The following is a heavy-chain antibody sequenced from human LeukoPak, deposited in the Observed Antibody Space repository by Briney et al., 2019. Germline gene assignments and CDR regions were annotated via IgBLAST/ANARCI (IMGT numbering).Heavy chain of an antibody. J-gene: IGHJ3*02. CDR1: GGTFSSYA. CDR2: IIPILGIT. CDR3: ASPHYYDSSGYSVLDAFDI. V-gene: IGHV1-69*04. D-gene: IGHD3-22*01. Sequence: SVKVSCKASGGTFSSYAISWVRQAPGHGLEWMGRIIPILGITNYAQNFQGRVTITADKSTSTAYMELSSLRSEDTAVYYCASPHYYDSSGYSVLDAFDIWGQGTMVTVSS.